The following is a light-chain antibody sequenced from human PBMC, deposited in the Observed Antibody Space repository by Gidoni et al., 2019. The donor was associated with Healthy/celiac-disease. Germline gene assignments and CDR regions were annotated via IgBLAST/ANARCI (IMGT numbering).Light chain of an antibody. CDR3: QQYDSYPWT. CDR1: QSISGW. CDR2: KAS. J-gene: IGKJ1*01. V-gene: IGKV1-5*03. Sequence: DIQMTQSPSTLSASVGARVTITCRATQSISGWLAWYQQKPGQAPKLLIYKASYLETGVPSRFSGSGSGTDFRLTISSLQPDDFATYYCQQYDSYPWTFGQGTKVEIK.